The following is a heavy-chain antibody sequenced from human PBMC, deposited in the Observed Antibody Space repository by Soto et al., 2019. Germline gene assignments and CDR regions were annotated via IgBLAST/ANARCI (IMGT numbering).Heavy chain of an antibody. J-gene: IGHJ4*02. Sequence: EVQLLESGGGLVQPGGSLRLSCATSGFTFSNYGMAWVRQAPGKDLEWLSAISGTGVNTYYAESVKGRFTISRDNSKNTVYLQMNSLRAEDTAVFYCAKEGGHMQPFDYWGQGTLVTVSS. D-gene: IGHD2-15*01. CDR2: ISGTGVNT. CDR3: AKEGGHMQPFDY. CDR1: GFTFSNYG. V-gene: IGHV3-23*01.